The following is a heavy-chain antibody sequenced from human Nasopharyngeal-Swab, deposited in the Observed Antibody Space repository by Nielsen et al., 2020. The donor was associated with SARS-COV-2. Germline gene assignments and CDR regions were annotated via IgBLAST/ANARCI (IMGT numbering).Heavy chain of an antibody. J-gene: IGHJ3*01. Sequence: SETLSLTCAVSGGPIGAYSWNWIRQPPGKGLEWIGYIYYSGTTHYKSSLKSRVTISIDTSKNQFSLNLRSVTAADTAVYYCARGEDRYDSSGFLMWGQGTMVTVSS. CDR1: GGPIGAYS. CDR3: ARGEDRYDSSGFLM. V-gene: IGHV4-59*01. CDR2: IYYSGTT. D-gene: IGHD3-22*01.